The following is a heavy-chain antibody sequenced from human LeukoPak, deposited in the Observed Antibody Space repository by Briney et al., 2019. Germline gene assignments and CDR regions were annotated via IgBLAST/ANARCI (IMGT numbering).Heavy chain of an antibody. V-gene: IGHV4-59*08. D-gene: IGHD5-12*01. J-gene: IGHJ6*02. Sequence: SETLSLTCTVSGGSISTYYWSWIRQPPGKGLEWIGYVYYSGSTKYNPSLTSRVTISLDTSKNQFSLRLSSVTDADTAVYYCARLPGLNIDHYYYYGMDVWGQGTTVTVSS. CDR1: GGSISTYY. CDR2: VYYSGST. CDR3: ARLPGLNIDHYYYYGMDV.